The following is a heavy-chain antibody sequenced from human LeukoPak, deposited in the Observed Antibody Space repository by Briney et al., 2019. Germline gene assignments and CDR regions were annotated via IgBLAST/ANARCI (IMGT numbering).Heavy chain of an antibody. CDR2: ISSSSSTI. Sequence: GGSLRLSCAASGFTFSSYSMNWVRQAPGKGLEWVSYISSSSSTIYYADSVKGRFTISRDNAKNSLYLQMNSLRAEDTAVYYCARDPRGYCSGGSCLPGYGIDVWGQGTTVTVPS. CDR3: ARDPRGYCSGGSCLPGYGIDV. D-gene: IGHD2-15*01. CDR1: GFTFSSYS. J-gene: IGHJ6*02. V-gene: IGHV3-48*01.